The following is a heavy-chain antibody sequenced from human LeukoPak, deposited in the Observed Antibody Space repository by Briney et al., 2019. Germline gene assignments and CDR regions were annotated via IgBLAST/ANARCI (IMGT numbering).Heavy chain of an antibody. CDR1: GGSFSGYY. CDR3: ARAYCGGDCQEPDAFDI. D-gene: IGHD2-21*02. V-gene: IGHV4-34*01. Sequence: SETLSLTCAVYGGSFSGYYWSWIRQPPGKGLEWIGEINHSGSTNYNPSLKSRVTISVDTSKNQFSLKLSSVTAADTAVYYCARAYCGGDCQEPDAFDIWGQGTMVTVSS. J-gene: IGHJ3*02. CDR2: INHSGST.